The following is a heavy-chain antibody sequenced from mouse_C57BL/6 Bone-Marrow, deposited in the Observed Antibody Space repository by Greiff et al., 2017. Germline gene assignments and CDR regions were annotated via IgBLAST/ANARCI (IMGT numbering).Heavy chain of an antibody. D-gene: IGHD2-5*01. CDR3: TAPYYSNWGYFDV. CDR2: IDPENGDT. J-gene: IGHJ1*03. CDR1: GFNIKDDY. V-gene: IGHV14-4*01. Sequence: VQLQQSGAELVRPGASVKLSCTASGFNIKDDYMHWVKQRPEQGLEWIGWIDPENGDTEYASKFQGKATITADNASNTAYLQLSSLTSEDPAVYYCTAPYYSNWGYFDVWGTGTTVTVSS.